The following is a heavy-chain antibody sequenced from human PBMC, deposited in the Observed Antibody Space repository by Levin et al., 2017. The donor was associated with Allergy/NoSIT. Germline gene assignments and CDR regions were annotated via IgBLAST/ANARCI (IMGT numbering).Heavy chain of an antibody. V-gene: IGHV3-30*03. CDR3: AVLEVTRVALPSLEFDY. D-gene: IGHD2-21*02. CDR1: GFTFSSYG. Sequence: GESLKISCAASGFTFSSYGMHWVRQAPGKGLEWVAVISYDGSNKYYADSVKGRFTISRDNSKNTLYLQMNSLRAEDTAVYYCAVLEVTRVALPSLEFDYWGQGTLVTVSS. CDR2: ISYDGSNK. J-gene: IGHJ4*02.